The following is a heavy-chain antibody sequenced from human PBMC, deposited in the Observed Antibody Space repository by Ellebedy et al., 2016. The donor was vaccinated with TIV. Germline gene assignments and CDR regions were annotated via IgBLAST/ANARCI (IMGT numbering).Heavy chain of an antibody. CDR3: AGGAGYRYDSHFPL. V-gene: IGHV1-69*13. Sequence: ASVKVSCKASGGIFRSYAISWVRQAPGQGLEWMGGIIAIFRTTKYAQKFQGRITITADESTNTVFMELLSLRSEDTAIYYCAGGAGYRYDSHFPLWGRGTQVTVSS. CDR2: IIAIFRTT. D-gene: IGHD3-22*01. CDR1: GGIFRSYA. J-gene: IGHJ1*01.